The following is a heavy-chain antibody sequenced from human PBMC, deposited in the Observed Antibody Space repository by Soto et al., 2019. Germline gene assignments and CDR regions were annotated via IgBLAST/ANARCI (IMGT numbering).Heavy chain of an antibody. CDR3: ERPAMVRVGAFDI. CDR2: INSDGSGT. D-gene: IGHD5-18*01. V-gene: IGHV3-74*01. Sequence: PGGSLRLSCAASGFTFSSYWMHWVRQAPGKGLVWVSRINSDGSGTSYADSVKGRFTISRDNAKNTLYLQMNSLRAEDTVVYYCERPAMVRVGAFDIWGQGTMVTVSS. CDR1: GFTFSSYW. J-gene: IGHJ3*02.